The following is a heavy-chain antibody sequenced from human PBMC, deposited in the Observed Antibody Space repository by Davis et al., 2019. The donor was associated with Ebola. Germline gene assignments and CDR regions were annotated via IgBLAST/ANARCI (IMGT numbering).Heavy chain of an antibody. CDR2: IYISGST. Sequence: PSETLSLTCTVSGGSISNNYWSWIRQPAGKGLAWIGRIYISGSTNYNPSLKSRVTMSVDTSKKQFSLKLSSVTAADTAVYYCARDMAGKFDYWGQGTLVTVSS. J-gene: IGHJ4*02. CDR1: GGSISNNY. D-gene: IGHD6-19*01. CDR3: ARDMAGKFDY. V-gene: IGHV4-4*07.